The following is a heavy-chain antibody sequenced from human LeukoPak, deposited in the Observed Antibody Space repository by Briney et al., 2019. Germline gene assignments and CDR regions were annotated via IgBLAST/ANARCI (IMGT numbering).Heavy chain of an antibody. D-gene: IGHD6-13*01. CDR3: ARRADVRGAAGTKIDY. V-gene: IGHV3-21*01. Sequence: PGGSLRLSCAASGFTFSSYSMNWVRQAPGKGLEWVSSISSSSSYIYYADSVKGRFTISRDNAKNSLYLQMNSLRAEDTAVYYCARRADVRGAAGTKIDYWGQGTLVTVSS. CDR2: ISSSSSYI. J-gene: IGHJ4*02. CDR1: GFTFSSYS.